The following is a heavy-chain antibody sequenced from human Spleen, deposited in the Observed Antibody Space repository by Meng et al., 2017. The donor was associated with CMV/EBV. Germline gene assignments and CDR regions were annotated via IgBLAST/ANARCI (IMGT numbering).Heavy chain of an antibody. CDR3: VRSQGGSANKKYYFDH. V-gene: IGHV1-2*02. Sequence: ASVKVSCKASGYTFTSYGINWVRQAPGLGLEWMGFINPNSGDTSYPQKFQGRVTMTRDTSISSVYMEVTSLRSDDTAIYSCVRSQGGSANKKYYFDHWGQGTLVTVSS. CDR1: GYTFTSYG. D-gene: IGHD6-19*01. CDR2: INPNSGDT. J-gene: IGHJ4*02.